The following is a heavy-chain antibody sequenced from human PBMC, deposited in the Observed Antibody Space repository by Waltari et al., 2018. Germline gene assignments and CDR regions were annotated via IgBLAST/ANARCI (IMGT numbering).Heavy chain of an antibody. J-gene: IGHJ4*02. CDR3: AKSRGFEY. CDR2: INYDGSQT. CDR1: GFTFSGYW. V-gene: IGHV3-7*01. Sequence: EVQLVESGGGLVQPGGSLRLSCGASGFTFSGYWMSWVRQTPGKGLQWVANINYDGSQTYYVDSVKGRFTISRDNAKNSVFLQMNSLRVEDTAVYYCAKSRGFEYWGQGALITVSS. D-gene: IGHD2-2*01.